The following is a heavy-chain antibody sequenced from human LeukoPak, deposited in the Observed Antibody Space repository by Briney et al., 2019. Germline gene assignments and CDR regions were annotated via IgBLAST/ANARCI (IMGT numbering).Heavy chain of an antibody. Sequence: PGGSLRLSCAASEFTFSTHGMHWVRQAPGKGLERDSAISGSGGSTYYADSVKGRFTISRDNSKNTLYLQMNSLRAEDTAVYYCARTRGSWSTNYDYWGQGTLVTVSS. CDR1: EFTFSTHG. D-gene: IGHD6-13*01. CDR2: ISGSGGST. CDR3: ARTRGSWSTNYDY. V-gene: IGHV3-23*01. J-gene: IGHJ4*02.